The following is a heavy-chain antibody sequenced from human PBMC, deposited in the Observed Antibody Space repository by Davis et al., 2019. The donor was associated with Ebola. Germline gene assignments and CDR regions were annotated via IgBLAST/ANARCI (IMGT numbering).Heavy chain of an antibody. CDR2: IDWDDDK. J-gene: IGHJ4*02. V-gene: IGHV2-70*11. D-gene: IGHD5-24*01. CDR3: AGRDGYNFDY. CDR1: GSPLSTIGRC. Sequence: SGPTLVKPHQTFTLPCTFSGSPLSTIGRCVSWSGQPPGKALEWLARIDWDDDKYYSTSLKTRLTISKDTSKNQVVLTMTNMDPVDTATYYCAGRDGYNFDYWGQGTLVTVSS.